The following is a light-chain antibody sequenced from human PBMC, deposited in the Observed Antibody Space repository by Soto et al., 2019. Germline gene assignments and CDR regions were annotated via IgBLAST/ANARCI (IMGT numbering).Light chain of an antibody. Sequence: QSALTQPASVSGSLGQSVTISCTGTSSDVGGWDYVSWYQQHPGRAPKLMIFGVSNRPSVISNRFSGSKSGNTASLSISGLQSEDEADYYCSSYTSASTLVFGGGPKLTVL. CDR1: SSDVGGWDY. V-gene: IGLV2-14*01. J-gene: IGLJ2*01. CDR3: SSYTSASTLV. CDR2: GVS.